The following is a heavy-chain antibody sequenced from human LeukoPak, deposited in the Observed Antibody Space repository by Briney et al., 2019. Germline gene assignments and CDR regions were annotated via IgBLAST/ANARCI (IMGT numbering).Heavy chain of an antibody. CDR1: GYTFTSYY. Sequence: ASVTVSCTASGYTFTSYYMHWVRQAPGQGLEWMGIINPSGGSTSYAQKFQGRVTMTRDTSTSTVYMELSSLRSEDTAVYYCARGRRRQDAFDIWGQGTMVTVSS. CDR2: INPSGGST. J-gene: IGHJ3*02. V-gene: IGHV1-46*01. CDR3: ARGRRRQDAFDI.